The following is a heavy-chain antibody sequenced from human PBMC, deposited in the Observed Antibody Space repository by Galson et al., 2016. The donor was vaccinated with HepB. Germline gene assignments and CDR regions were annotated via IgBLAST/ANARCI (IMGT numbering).Heavy chain of an antibody. J-gene: IGHJ3*02. CDR3: ARRSGLGADAFDT. V-gene: IGHV3-11*06. D-gene: IGHD3-10*01. CDR2: ISSSSTYT. Sequence: WVSYISSSSTYTNYVDSVKGRFDISRDNARNAVYLQMNSLRAEDTAVYYCARRSGLGADAFDTWGQGTMVTVSS.